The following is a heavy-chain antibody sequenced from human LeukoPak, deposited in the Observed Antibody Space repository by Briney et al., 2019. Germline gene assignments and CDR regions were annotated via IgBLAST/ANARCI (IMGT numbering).Heavy chain of an antibody. V-gene: IGHV3-33*01. Sequence: PGRSLRLSCAASGFTLSSYGMHWVRQAPGKGLEWVAVIWSDGSTKYYADSVKGRFTISRDNSKNTLYLQMNSLRAEDTAVYYWARGQPPSYSDMDVWGQGTTVTVSS. D-gene: IGHD6-13*01. CDR1: GFTLSSYG. CDR3: ARGQPPSYSDMDV. J-gene: IGHJ6*02. CDR2: IWSDGSTK.